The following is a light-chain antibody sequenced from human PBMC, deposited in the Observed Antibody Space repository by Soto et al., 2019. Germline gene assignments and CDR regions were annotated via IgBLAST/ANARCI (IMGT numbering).Light chain of an antibody. CDR1: QSVSGY. V-gene: IGKV3-11*01. J-gene: IGKJ5*01. CDR2: ADS. Sequence: EIVLTQSPATLSLSPGETATLSCRASQSVSGYIGWYQQKPGQAPRLLIYADSNRATGIPARFSGSGSGTDFTLPISSLEPEDLSVYYCQQRYNWPITFSQGTRLEIK. CDR3: QQRYNWPIT.